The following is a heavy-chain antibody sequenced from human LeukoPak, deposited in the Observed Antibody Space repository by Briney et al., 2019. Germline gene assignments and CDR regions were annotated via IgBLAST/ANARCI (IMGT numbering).Heavy chain of an antibody. CDR2: INTSSSFI. Sequence: GGSLRLSCAVSGFTLSSHSMNWVRQIPGKGLEWVSSINTSSSFIYYSDSVKGRFTVSRDNARNSLYLQMSSLRADDTAVYYCARFFDFWSSPQGYMDVWGKGTTVTASS. CDR1: GFTLSSHS. V-gene: IGHV3-21*06. CDR3: ARFFDFWSSPQGYMDV. D-gene: IGHD3-3*01. J-gene: IGHJ6*03.